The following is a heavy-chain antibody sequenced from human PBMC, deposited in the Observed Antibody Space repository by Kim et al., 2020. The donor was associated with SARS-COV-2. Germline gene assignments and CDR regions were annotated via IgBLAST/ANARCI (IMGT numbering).Heavy chain of an antibody. D-gene: IGHD3-10*01. CDR3: AKGLYGSENPGLDY. CDR2: ISWNSGSI. V-gene: IGHV3-9*01. Sequence: GGSLRLSCAASGFTFDDYAMHWVRQAPGKGLEWVSGISWNSGSIGYADSVKGRFTISRDNAKNSLYLQMNSLRAEDTALYYCAKGLYGSENPGLDYWGQGTLVTVSS. J-gene: IGHJ4*02. CDR1: GFTFDDYA.